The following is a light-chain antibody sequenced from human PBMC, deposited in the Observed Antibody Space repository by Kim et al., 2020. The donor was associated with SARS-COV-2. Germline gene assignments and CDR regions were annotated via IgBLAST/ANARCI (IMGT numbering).Light chain of an antibody. Sequence: SWAPGETARITCGGNIVGGNSVRWYRQKPGQAPVVVMYSDSDRPSDIPERFSGSTSGNTATLTISSVEAGDEADYSCQAWNGNSVVFGGGTQLTVL. V-gene: IGLV3-21*04. CDR1: IVGGNS. CDR2: SDS. J-gene: IGLJ2*01. CDR3: QAWNGNSVV.